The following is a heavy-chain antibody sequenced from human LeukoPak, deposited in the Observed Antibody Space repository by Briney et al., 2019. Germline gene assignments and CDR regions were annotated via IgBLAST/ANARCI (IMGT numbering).Heavy chain of an antibody. V-gene: IGHV3-23*01. D-gene: IGHD3-22*01. J-gene: IGHJ4*02. CDR3: AKDSLAETYYYDSSGYSFDY. CDR2: ISASGGTT. CDR1: GFTFNTYA. Sequence: PGGSLRLSCAPSGFTFNTYAMTWVRQTPGKGLEWVSAISASGGTTFYGDPVRGRFTVSRDNSKNTLYLQMNSLRAEDTAVYYCAKDSLAETYYYDSSGYSFDYWGQGTLVTVSS.